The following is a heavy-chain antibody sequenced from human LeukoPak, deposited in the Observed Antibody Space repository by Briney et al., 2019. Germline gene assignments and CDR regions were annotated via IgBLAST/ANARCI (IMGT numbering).Heavy chain of an antibody. CDR3: AREKGRGVISPYYDY. Sequence: GGSLRLSCAASGLTLRNNYMSWVRQAPGKGLEWVSVIYSDGSTYYEDSVKGRFTISRDTSKNTLSLQMNSLRVEDTAVYYCAREKGRGVISPYYDYWGQGTLVTVSS. CDR1: GLTLRNNY. CDR2: IYSDGST. J-gene: IGHJ4*02. D-gene: IGHD3-10*01. V-gene: IGHV3-53*01.